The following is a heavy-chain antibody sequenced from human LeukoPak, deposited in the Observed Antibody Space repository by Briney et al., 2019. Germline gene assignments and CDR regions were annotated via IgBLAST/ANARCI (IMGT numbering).Heavy chain of an antibody. CDR2: ISGSGGST. D-gene: IGHD1-26*01. CDR1: GFTFSSYA. Sequence: GGSLRLSCAASGFTFSSYAMSWVRQAPGKGLEWVSGISGSGGSTDYADSVKGRFTISRDNSKNTLYLQMNSQRAEDTAVYYCAKDKIVGAIFRFDYWGQGTLVTVSS. CDR3: AKDKIVGAIFRFDY. J-gene: IGHJ4*02. V-gene: IGHV3-23*01.